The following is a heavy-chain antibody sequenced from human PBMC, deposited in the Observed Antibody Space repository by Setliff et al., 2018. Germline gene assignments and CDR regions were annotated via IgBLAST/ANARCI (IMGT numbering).Heavy chain of an antibody. V-gene: IGHV4-31*11. CDR1: GGSISSGGYY. CDR3: ARQTGEQLVDY. Sequence: SSETLSLTCAVSGGSISSGGYYWSWIRQHPGKGLEWIGYIYYSGSTYYNPSLKSRVTTLVDTSKNHFSLKLSSVTAADTAVYYCARQTGEQLVDYWGQGTLVTVSS. J-gene: IGHJ4*02. CDR2: IYYSGST. D-gene: IGHD6-6*01.